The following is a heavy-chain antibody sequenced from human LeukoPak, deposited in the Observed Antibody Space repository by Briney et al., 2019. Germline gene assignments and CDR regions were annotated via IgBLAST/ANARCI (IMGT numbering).Heavy chain of an antibody. CDR3: ARRTPYCSSTSCYFDY. Sequence: GGSLRLSCAASGFIFSSYAMSWVRQAPGKGLEWVSVIYSGGSTYYVDSVKGRFTISRDNSKNTLYLQMNSLRAEDTAVYYCARRTPYCSSTSCYFDYWGQGTLVTVSS. D-gene: IGHD2-2*01. CDR1: GFIFSSYA. V-gene: IGHV3-53*01. J-gene: IGHJ4*02. CDR2: IYSGGST.